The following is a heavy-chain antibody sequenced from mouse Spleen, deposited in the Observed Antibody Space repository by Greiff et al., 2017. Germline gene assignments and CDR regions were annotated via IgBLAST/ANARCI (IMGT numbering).Heavy chain of an antibody. CDR2: ISYSGST. V-gene: IGHV3-2*02. CDR1: GYSITSDYA. D-gene: IGHD1-1*01. CDR3: ATLRGGYFDV. Sequence: QSGPGLVKPSQSLSLTCTVTGYSITSDYAWNWIRQFPGNKLEWMGYISYSGSTSYNPSLKSRISITRDTSKNQFFLQLNSVTTEDTATYYCATLRGGYFDVWGAGTTVTVSS. J-gene: IGHJ1*01.